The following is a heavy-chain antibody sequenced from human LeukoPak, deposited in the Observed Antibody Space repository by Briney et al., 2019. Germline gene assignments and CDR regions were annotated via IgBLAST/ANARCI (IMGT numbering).Heavy chain of an antibody. J-gene: IGHJ4*02. CDR1: GFTFSSYS. CDR2: IKQDGSEK. D-gene: IGHD3-10*01. V-gene: IGHV3-7*01. Sequence: PGGSLRLSCAASGFTFSSYSMNWVRQAPGKGLEWVANIKQDGSEKYFVDSVKGRFTISRDNAKNSLYLQMNSLRAEDTAVYYCASGKLYYFDYWGQGTLVTVSS. CDR3: ASGKLYYFDY.